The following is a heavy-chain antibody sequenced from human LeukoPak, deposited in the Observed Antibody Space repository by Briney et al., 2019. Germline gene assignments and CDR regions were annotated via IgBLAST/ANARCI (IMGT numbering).Heavy chain of an antibody. Sequence: GGSLRLSCSACGFSFSNFGRNWVRQAPGKGLEWLSSISSSSSYIYYADSVKGRFTISRDNAKNSLYLQMNSLRAEDTAVYYCARDSSLSDSSGSVYWGQRTLVTVSS. CDR3: ARDSSLSDSSGSVY. CDR2: ISSSSSYI. D-gene: IGHD3-22*01. V-gene: IGHV3-21*01. CDR1: GFSFSNFG. J-gene: IGHJ4*02.